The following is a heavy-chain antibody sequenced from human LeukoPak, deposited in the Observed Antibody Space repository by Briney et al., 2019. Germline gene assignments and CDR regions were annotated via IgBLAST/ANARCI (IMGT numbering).Heavy chain of an antibody. CDR3: ANDLGYCSSTSCYGSSY. CDR1: GFTFSDYY. V-gene: IGHV3-30*02. Sequence: GWSLRLSCAASGFTFSDYYMSWIRQAPGKGLEWVAFIRYDGSNKYYADSVKGRFTISRDNSKNTLYLQMNSLRAEDTAVYYCANDLGYCSSTSCYGSSYWGQGTLVTVSS. D-gene: IGHD2-2*01. CDR2: IRYDGSNK. J-gene: IGHJ4*02.